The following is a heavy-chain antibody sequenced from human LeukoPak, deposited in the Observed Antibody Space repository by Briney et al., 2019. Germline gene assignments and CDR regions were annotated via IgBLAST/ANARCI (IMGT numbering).Heavy chain of an antibody. V-gene: IGHV1-8*01. D-gene: IGHD3-3*01. Sequence: GASVKVSCKASGYTFTSYDINWVRQATGQGLEWMGWMNPNSGNTGYAQKFQGRVTMTRNTSISTAYMELSSLRSEDTVVYYCARGYYDFWSGAPSGNWFDPWGQGTLVTVSS. J-gene: IGHJ5*02. CDR3: ARGYYDFWSGAPSGNWFDP. CDR1: GYTFTSYD. CDR2: MNPNSGNT.